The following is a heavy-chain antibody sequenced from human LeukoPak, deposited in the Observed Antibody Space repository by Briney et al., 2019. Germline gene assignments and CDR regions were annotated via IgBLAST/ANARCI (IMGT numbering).Heavy chain of an antibody. CDR1: GFTFSDYY. Sequence: GGSLRLSCAASGFTFSDYYMSWIRQAPGKGLGWVSYISSSGSTIYYADSVKGRFTISRDDAKNSLYLQMNSLRAEDTAVYYCARDGRAGPNHFDYWGRGTLVTVSS. CDR2: ISSSGSTI. D-gene: IGHD6-19*01. CDR3: ARDGRAGPNHFDY. J-gene: IGHJ4*02. V-gene: IGHV3-11*01.